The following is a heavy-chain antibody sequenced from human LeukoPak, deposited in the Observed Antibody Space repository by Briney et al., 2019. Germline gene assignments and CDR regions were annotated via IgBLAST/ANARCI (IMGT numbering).Heavy chain of an antibody. CDR1: GGSISSSSYY. Sequence: SETLSLTCTVSGGSISSSSYYWGWIRQPPGKGLEWIGSIYYSGRTYYNPSLKSRVTISVDTSKNQFSLKLSSVTAADTAVYYCARHAVVVVVAALGWYFDYWGQGTLVTVSS. D-gene: IGHD2-15*01. V-gene: IGHV4-39*01. J-gene: IGHJ4*02. CDR2: IYYSGRT. CDR3: ARHAVVVVVAALGWYFDY.